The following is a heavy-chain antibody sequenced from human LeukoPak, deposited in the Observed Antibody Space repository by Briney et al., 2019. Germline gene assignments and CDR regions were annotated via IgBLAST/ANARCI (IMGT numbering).Heavy chain of an antibody. D-gene: IGHD6-6*01. J-gene: IGHJ3*02. V-gene: IGHV3-48*04. CDR1: GFTFSSYA. Sequence: GGSLRLSCAASGFTFSSYAMSWVRQAPGKGLEWVSYISSSGSTIYYADSVKGRFTISRDNAKNSLYLQMNSLRAEDTAVYYCARSIAARRVAFDIWGQGTMVTVSS. CDR3: ARSIAARRVAFDI. CDR2: ISSSGSTI.